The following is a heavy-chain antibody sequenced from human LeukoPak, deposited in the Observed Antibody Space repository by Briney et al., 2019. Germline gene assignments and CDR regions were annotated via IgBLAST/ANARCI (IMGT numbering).Heavy chain of an antibody. CDR1: GFTFRSYA. V-gene: IGHV3-64*01. Sequence: GGSLRLSCAASGFTFRSYAMHWVRQAPGKGLEYVSAISSNGGSTYYANSVKGRFTISRDNSKNTLYLQMGSLRAEDMAVYYCARDMRSWVVVVAATPLGLPDYWGQGTLVTVSS. CDR2: ISSNGGST. D-gene: IGHD2-15*01. CDR3: ARDMRSWVVVVAATPLGLPDY. J-gene: IGHJ4*02.